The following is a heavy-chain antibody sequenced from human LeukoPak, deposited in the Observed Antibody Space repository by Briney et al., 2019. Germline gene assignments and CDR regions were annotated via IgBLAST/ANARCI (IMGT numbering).Heavy chain of an antibody. J-gene: IGHJ4*02. CDR3: ARGYGSGSGDY. V-gene: IGHV3-23*01. CDR2: ISGSGSST. D-gene: IGHD3-10*01. Sequence: PGASLRLSCAASGFTFSSYAMSWVRQAPGKGLEWVSTISGSGSSTYYADSVKGRFTISRDNSKNTLYLQMNSLRAEDTAVYYCARGYGSGSGDYWGQGTLVTVSS. CDR1: GFTFSSYA.